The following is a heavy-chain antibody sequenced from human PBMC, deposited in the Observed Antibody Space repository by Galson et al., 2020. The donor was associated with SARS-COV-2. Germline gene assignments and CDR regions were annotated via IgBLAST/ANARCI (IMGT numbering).Heavy chain of an antibody. D-gene: IGHD3-10*01. J-gene: IGHJ4*02. V-gene: IGHV2-5*01. Sequence: VSGPTLVKPTQTLTLTCTFSGFSPSSSAVGVGWIRQPPGKALEWLALIFWNDDKRYSPSLKSRLTITKDTSKNQVVLTMTNVDPVDTATYYCAHKMGYYGSGEPYFDYWGQGTLVAVSS. CDR1: GFSPSSSAVG. CDR3: AHKMGYYGSGEPYFDY. CDR2: IFWNDDK.